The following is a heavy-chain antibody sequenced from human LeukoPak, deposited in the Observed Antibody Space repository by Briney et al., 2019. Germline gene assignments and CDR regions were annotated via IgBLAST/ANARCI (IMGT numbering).Heavy chain of an antibody. CDR1: GFIFNSYA. V-gene: IGHV3-64*02. Sequence: GGSLRLSCAASGFIFNSYAMHWVRQAPGRGLEYVSAITSSGNNIFYADSVKGRFTISRDNSKNTLCLQMGSLRAEVMAVYYCTRGPGYDYVWGSFRADYWGQGTLVTVSS. D-gene: IGHD3-16*02. CDR2: ITSSGNNI. J-gene: IGHJ4*02. CDR3: TRGPGYDYVWGSFRADY.